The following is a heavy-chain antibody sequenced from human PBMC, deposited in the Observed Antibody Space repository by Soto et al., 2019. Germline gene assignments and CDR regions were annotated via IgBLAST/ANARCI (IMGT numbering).Heavy chain of an antibody. CDR1: GFTFTSYG. D-gene: IGHD6-19*01. CDR2: ISDDGGKK. Sequence: VQLVESGGGVVQPGRSLRLSCAGSGFTFTSYGMHWVRQAPGKGLEWVAVISDDGGKKYYGDAVEGRFTISRDNSKNTLFLQMNNLRTEDTAVYYCAKWQWLARDWGQGTLVTVSS. J-gene: IGHJ4*02. CDR3: AKWQWLARD. V-gene: IGHV3-30*18.